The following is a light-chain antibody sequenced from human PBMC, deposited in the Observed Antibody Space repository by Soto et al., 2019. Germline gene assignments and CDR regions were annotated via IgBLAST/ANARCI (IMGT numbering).Light chain of an antibody. Sequence: QSVLTQPPSVSGAPGQRVTISCTGTRSNNGTGYDVHWYQQLPGTAPKLLIYGNTNRPSGVPDRFSGSKSGTSASLAITGLQAEDEADYYCHSYDSSLSGSVFGGGTKLTVL. CDR2: GNT. CDR3: HSYDSSLSGSV. CDR1: RSNNGTGYD. V-gene: IGLV1-40*01. J-gene: IGLJ3*02.